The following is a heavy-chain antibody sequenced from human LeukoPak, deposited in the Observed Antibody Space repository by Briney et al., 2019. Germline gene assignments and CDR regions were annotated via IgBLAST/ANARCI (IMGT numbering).Heavy chain of an antibody. J-gene: IGHJ6*03. Sequence: PGGSLRLSCAASGFTFSSYAMNWVRQAPGKGLEWVSSISGSSNFIYYADSVRGRFTISRDNAKNSLYLQMDSLRAEDTAVYYCARRPIASTDYYYFLDVWGKGTTVTVSS. CDR2: ISGSSNFI. CDR1: GFTFSSYA. V-gene: IGHV3-21*01. CDR3: ARRPIASTDYYYFLDV. D-gene: IGHD6-13*01.